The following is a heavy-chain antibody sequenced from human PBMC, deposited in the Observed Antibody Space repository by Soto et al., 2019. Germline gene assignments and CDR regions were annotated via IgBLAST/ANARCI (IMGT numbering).Heavy chain of an antibody. CDR1: GFTFTTYS. V-gene: IGHV1-18*04. Sequence: QVQLVQSGPEVKKPGASVKVSCKASGFTFTTYSFSWVRQAPGQGLEWIGWISANNGKTVYAQKFQDRVPMTTDTSTSTAHLELRSLKTDDTAVYYCARETGVVVIVKGECEFWGQGTLVTVSS. D-gene: IGHD2-15*01. CDR2: ISANNGKT. CDR3: ARETGVVVIVKGECEF. J-gene: IGHJ4*02.